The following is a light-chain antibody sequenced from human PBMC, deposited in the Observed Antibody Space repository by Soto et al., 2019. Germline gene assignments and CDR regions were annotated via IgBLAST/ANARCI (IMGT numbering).Light chain of an antibody. CDR3: QQYKHYSLT. CDR2: DGF. J-gene: IGKJ4*01. V-gene: IGKV1-5*01. CDR1: QSINNW. Sequence: DIQMTQSPSTLSASVGDRVTITCRARQSINNWLAWYQQKPGKAPKLLIYDGFSLESGVPLRFSGSGFGTQFTRTISSVQPDDSATYYGQQYKHYSLTFGGGTKVEIK.